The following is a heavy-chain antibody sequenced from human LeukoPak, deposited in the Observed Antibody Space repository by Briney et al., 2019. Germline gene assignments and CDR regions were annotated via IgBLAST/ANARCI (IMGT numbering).Heavy chain of an antibody. J-gene: IGHJ4*02. CDR3: ARGVISVALVDY. Sequence: GGSLRLSCAASGFTFSSYSMFWVRQAPGKGLEWVSSISSSSSLIYYADSVKGRFTISRDNAKNSLYLQMNSLRAEDTAVYFCARGVISVALVDYWGQGTLVTVSS. CDR1: GFTFSSYS. CDR2: ISSSSSLI. D-gene: IGHD6-19*01. V-gene: IGHV3-21*01.